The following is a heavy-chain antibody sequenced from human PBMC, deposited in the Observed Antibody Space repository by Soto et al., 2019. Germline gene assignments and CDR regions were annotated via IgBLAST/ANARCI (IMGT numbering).Heavy chain of an antibody. CDR2: ISAYNGNT. V-gene: IGHV1-18*01. D-gene: IGHD2-15*01. Sequence: VASVKVSCKASGYTFTSYGISWVRQAPGQGLEWMGWISAYNGNTNYAQKLQGRVTMTTDTSTSTAYMELRSLRSDDTAVYYCARARVYCSGGSCYSDWFDPWGQGTLVTVSS. CDR3: ARARVYCSGGSCYSDWFDP. CDR1: GYTFTSYG. J-gene: IGHJ5*02.